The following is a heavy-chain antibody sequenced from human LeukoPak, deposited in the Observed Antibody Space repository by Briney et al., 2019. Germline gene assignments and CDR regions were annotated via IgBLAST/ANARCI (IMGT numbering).Heavy chain of an antibody. D-gene: IGHD2-2*01. Sequence: ASVKVSCTSSGYTFTSYGISWVRLAPGQGLEWMGWISAYNGNTNYAQKLQGRVTMTTDTSTSTAYMELRSLRSDDTAVYYCARIGYCSSTSCYHLDYWGQGTLVTVSS. J-gene: IGHJ4*02. V-gene: IGHV1-18*01. CDR2: ISAYNGNT. CDR1: GYTFTSYG. CDR3: ARIGYCSSTSCYHLDY.